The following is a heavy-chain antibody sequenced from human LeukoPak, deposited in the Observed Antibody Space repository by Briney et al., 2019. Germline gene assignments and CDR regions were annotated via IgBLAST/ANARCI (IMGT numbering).Heavy chain of an antibody. CDR3: AREASYDEFDY. CDR2: INPNSGGT. Sequence: AASVTVSFKASGYTFTGYYMHWVRQAPGQGLEWMGWINPNSGGTNYAQKFQGRVTMTRDTSISTAYMELSRLRSDDTAVYYCAREASYDEFDYWGQGTLVTVSS. V-gene: IGHV1-2*02. D-gene: IGHD5-18*01. CDR1: GYTFTGYY. J-gene: IGHJ4*02.